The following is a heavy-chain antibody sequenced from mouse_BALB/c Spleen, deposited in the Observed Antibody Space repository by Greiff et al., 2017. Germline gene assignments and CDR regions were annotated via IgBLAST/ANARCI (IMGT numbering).Heavy chain of an antibody. J-gene: IGHJ1*01. V-gene: IGHV5-6-5*01. CDR1: GFTFSSYA. CDR2: ISSGGST. Sequence: EVQLVESGGGLVKPGGSLKLSCAASGFTFSSYAMSWVRQTPEKRLEWVASISSGGSTYYPDSVKGRFTISRDNARNILYLQMSSLRSEDTAMYYCARGRGVVANWYFDVWGAGTTVTVSS. CDR3: ARGRGVVANWYFDV. D-gene: IGHD1-1*01.